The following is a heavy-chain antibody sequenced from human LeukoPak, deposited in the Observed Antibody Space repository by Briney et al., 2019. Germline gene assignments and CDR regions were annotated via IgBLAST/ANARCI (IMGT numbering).Heavy chain of an antibody. J-gene: IGHJ3*02. CDR3: ARARSYSDVDAFDI. Sequence: TSETLSLTCTVSGGSISSSSYYWGWIRQPPGKGLEWIGSIYYSGSTYYNPSLKSRVTISVDTSKNQFSLKLSSVTAADTAVYYCARARSYSDVDAFDIWGQGTMVTVSS. D-gene: IGHD1-26*01. V-gene: IGHV4-39*07. CDR2: IYYSGST. CDR1: GGSISSSSYY.